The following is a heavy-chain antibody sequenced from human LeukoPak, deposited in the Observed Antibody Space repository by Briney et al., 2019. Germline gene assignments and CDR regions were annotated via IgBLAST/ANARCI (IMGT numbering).Heavy chain of an antibody. D-gene: IGHD5-24*01. CDR2: TYYRSKWYN. Sequence: SQTLSLTCAISGDSVSSNSAAWNWIRQSPSRGLEWLGRTYYRSKWYNDYAVSVKSRITINPDTSKNQFSLQLNSVTPEDTAVYYCARAVEMATITGSYYYYYMDVWGKGTTVTVSS. J-gene: IGHJ6*03. V-gene: IGHV6-1*01. CDR3: ARAVEMATITGSYYYYYMDV. CDR1: GDSVSSNSAA.